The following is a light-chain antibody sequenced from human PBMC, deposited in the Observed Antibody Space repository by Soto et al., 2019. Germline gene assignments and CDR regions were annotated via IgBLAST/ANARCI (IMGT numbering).Light chain of an antibody. J-gene: IGLJ1*01. CDR2: DLT. V-gene: IGLV2-14*03. CDR3: SSYTSSNTYV. CDR1: SSDVGGYNY. Sequence: QSALTQPASVSGSPGQSITISCTGTSSDVGGYNYVSWYQQHPGKAPKLMIYDLTNRPSGVSNRFSGSKSGNTASLTISGLQADDEADYYCSSYTSSNTYVFGTGTKLTAL.